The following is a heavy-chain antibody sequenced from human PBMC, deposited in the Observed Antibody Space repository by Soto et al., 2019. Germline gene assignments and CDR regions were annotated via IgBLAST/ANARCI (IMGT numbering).Heavy chain of an antibody. Sequence: PSETLSLTCAVYGGSFSGYYWSWIRQPPGKGLEWIGEINHSGSTNYNPSLKSRVTISVDTSKNQFSLKLSSVTAADTAVYYCARGLGSGSYYSEYFDYWGQGTLVTVSS. D-gene: IGHD3-10*01. CDR1: GGSFSGYY. J-gene: IGHJ4*02. CDR3: ARGLGSGSYYSEYFDY. CDR2: INHSGST. V-gene: IGHV4-34*01.